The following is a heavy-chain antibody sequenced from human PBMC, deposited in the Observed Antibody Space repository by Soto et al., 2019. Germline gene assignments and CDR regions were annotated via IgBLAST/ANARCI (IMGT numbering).Heavy chain of an antibody. CDR3: AKHYGDTLRPLDY. Sequence: GGSLRLSCVASGFSFSEYGMSWVRQTPQKTLEWVASISGNKMNTFYPDSVKGRFFISRDNSDNTLHLQMNSLRAEDTAVYYCAKHYGDTLRPLDYWGQGTLVTVSS. D-gene: IGHD4-17*01. J-gene: IGHJ4*02. CDR2: ISGNKMNT. CDR1: GFSFSEYG. V-gene: IGHV3-23*01.